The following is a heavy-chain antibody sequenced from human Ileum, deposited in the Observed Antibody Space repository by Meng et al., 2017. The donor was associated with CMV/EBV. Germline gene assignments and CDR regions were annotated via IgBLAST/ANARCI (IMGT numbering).Heavy chain of an antibody. Sequence: QLPLMESGVCLAQPGPTLTLSCTFSGFPFSTYGLRMVWILQPQGKDQVGLTPNYWNDNKRYNSSLKSMHIISKDTYKNQLFLTMHKMQHVDTATYYSERYYCDSHTFQYWGQGTLVTVSS. V-gene: IGHV2-5*01. CDR1: GFPFSTYGLR. CDR2: NYWNDNK. J-gene: IGHJ4*01. CDR3: ERYYCDSHTFQY. D-gene: IGHD3-22*01.